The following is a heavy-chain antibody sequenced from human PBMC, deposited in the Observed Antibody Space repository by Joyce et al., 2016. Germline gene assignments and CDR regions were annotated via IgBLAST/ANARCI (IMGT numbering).Heavy chain of an antibody. V-gene: IGHV3-23*01. J-gene: IGHJ3*02. CDR1: GFTFSSYT. CDR3: AKSGGAFDI. D-gene: IGHD3-10*01. Sequence: EVQLLESGGGLVQPGGSLRVSCAASGFTFSSYTMSWVRQAPGKGLEWLSAISGGGGSTYFADSVKGRFTISRDNSKNTLFLQMSSLRAADTAVYYCAKSGGAFDIWGQGTVVTVSS. CDR2: ISGGGGST.